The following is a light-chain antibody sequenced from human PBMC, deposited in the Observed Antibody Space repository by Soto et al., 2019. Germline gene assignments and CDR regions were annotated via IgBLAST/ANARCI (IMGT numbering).Light chain of an antibody. V-gene: IGKV3-11*01. CDR2: DAS. Sequence: EIVLTQSPATLSLPPGERATLSCRASQSVSSYLAWYQQKPGQAPRLLIYDASNRATGIPARFSGSGSGTDFTLTISSLEPEDFAVYYCQQRSNLWTFGQGTKVEIK. CDR1: QSVSSY. J-gene: IGKJ1*01. CDR3: QQRSNLWT.